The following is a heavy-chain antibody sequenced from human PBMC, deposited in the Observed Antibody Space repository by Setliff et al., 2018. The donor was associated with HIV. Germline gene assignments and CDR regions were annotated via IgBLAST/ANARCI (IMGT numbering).Heavy chain of an antibody. V-gene: IGHV1-2*06. J-gene: IGHJ4*02. CDR1: GYIFSAYH. CDR3: ARDGLLAAAGLGDFDY. Sequence: ASVKVSCKTSGYIFSAYHIHWVRQGPGQGLEWMGRINPNSGGTNYAQKFQGRVTMTRDTSISTAYMELSRLRSDDTAVYYCARDGLLAAAGLGDFDYWGQGTLVTVSS. CDR2: INPNSGGT. D-gene: IGHD6-13*01.